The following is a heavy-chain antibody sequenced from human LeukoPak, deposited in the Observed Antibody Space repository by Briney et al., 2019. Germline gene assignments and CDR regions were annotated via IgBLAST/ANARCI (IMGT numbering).Heavy chain of an antibody. CDR3: ARAPNGQTQYYFDY. CDR1: GFTFSSYA. J-gene: IGHJ4*02. CDR2: ISYDGSNK. D-gene: IGHD2-8*01. V-gene: IGHV3-30-3*01. Sequence: HPGRSLRLSCAASGFTFSSYAMHWVRQAPGKGLEWVAVISYDGSNKYYADSVKGRFTISRDNSKNTLYLQMNSLRAEDTAVYYCARAPNGQTQYYFDYWGQGTLVTVSS.